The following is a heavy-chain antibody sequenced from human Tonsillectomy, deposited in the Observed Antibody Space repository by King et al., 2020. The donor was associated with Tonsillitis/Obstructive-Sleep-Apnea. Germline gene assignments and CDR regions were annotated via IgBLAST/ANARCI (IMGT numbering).Heavy chain of an antibody. V-gene: IGHV3-43*01. CDR3: AASEAFDY. Sequence: VQLVESGGAVVQPGGSLRLSCAASGFSFDDFTMHWVRKAPGKGLEWVSLISWDGGGTYYADSVKGRFTISRDNNRNSLYLQMSGLTTEDSALYYCAASEAFDYWGQGTLVTVSS. CDR2: ISWDGGGT. J-gene: IGHJ4*02. CDR1: GFSFDDFT.